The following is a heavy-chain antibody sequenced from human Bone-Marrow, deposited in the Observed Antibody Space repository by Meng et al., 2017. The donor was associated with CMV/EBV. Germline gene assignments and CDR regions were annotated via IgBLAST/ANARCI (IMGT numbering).Heavy chain of an antibody. CDR1: GYTFTSYD. V-gene: IGHV1-8*01. J-gene: IGHJ4*02. CDR2: MNPDSGNT. D-gene: IGHD2-2*01. Sequence: ASVKVSCKASGYTFTSYDINWLRQASGQGLEWMGWMNPDSGNTGSAQKFQGRLTIMRNTALNTTYMELTSLRSEDTAIYFCARDLKVVVPAAPDYWGQGTLVTVSS. CDR3: ARDLKVVVPAAPDY.